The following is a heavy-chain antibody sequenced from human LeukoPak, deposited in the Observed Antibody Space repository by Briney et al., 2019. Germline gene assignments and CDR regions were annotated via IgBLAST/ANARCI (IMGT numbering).Heavy chain of an antibody. V-gene: IGHV4-34*01. Sequence: SETLSLTCAVYGGSFSGYYWSWIRQPPGKGLEWIGEINHNGSTNYNPSLKSRVTISVDASKNQFSLKLSSVTAADTAVYYCARGAGMGGSYYRSYYYYMDVWGKGTTVTVSS. CDR1: GGSFSGYY. CDR2: INHNGST. D-gene: IGHD1-26*01. J-gene: IGHJ6*03. CDR3: ARGAGMGGSYYRSYYYYMDV.